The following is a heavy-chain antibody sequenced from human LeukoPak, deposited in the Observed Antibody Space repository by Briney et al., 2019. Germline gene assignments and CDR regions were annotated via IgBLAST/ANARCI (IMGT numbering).Heavy chain of an antibody. D-gene: IGHD2-2*01. V-gene: IGHV1-69*13. J-gene: IGHJ5*02. CDR1: GGTFSSYA. CDR3: ASAGYCSSTSCYYIDP. CDR2: IIPIFGTA. Sequence: SVKVSCKASGGTFSSYAISWVRQAPGQGLEWMGGIIPIFGTANYAQKFQGRVTITADESTSTAYMELSSLRSEDTAVYYCASAGYCSSTSCYYIDPWGQGALVTVSS.